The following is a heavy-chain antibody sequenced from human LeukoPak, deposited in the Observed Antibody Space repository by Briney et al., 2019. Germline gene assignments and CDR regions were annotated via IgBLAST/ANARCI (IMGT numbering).Heavy chain of an antibody. CDR3: TRDQRYRSRKNYFYYMDV. D-gene: IGHD6-13*01. Sequence: GGSLRLSCAAAGFTFDTYPMNWVRQAPGRGLEWISYISSNRDTIYYAASVKGRFTISRDNARYSLYLQMNSLTVEDTAVYYCTRDQRYRSRKNYFYYMDVWGSGTTVTV. J-gene: IGHJ6*03. CDR1: GFTFDTYP. V-gene: IGHV3-48*01. CDR2: ISSNRDTI.